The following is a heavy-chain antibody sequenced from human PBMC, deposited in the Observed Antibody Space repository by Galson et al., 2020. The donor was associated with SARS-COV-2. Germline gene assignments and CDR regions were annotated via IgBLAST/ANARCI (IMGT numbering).Heavy chain of an antibody. V-gene: IGHV4-59*08. CDR2: IPSIGPT. CDR1: RGPIDNDY. Sequence: TAETLSPTCTVSRGPIDNDYWSWIRQPSGKGLERIGSIPSIGPTYYNPPLRSRATISIDKPNNQFSLAVNSVTAADTAVYFCAKLAEGRRTSEDYWGQGTLVTVSS. CDR3: AKLAEGRRTSEDY. J-gene: IGHJ4*02.